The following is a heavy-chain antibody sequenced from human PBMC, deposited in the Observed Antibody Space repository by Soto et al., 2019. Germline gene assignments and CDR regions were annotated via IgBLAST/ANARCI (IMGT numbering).Heavy chain of an antibody. Sequence: QVQLVQSGAEVKKPGSSVKVSCKASGGTFSSYTISWVRQAPGQGLEWMGRIIPILGIANYAQKFQGRVTINADKSTSTAYMELRSLRSEDTAVYYCARLGLLVDTAMTDDAFDIWGQGTMVTVSS. CDR3: ARLGLLVDTAMTDDAFDI. D-gene: IGHD5-18*01. J-gene: IGHJ3*02. CDR2: IIPILGIA. V-gene: IGHV1-69*02. CDR1: GGTFSSYT.